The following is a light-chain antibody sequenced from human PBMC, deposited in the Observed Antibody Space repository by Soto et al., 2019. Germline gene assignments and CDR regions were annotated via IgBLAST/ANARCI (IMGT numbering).Light chain of an antibody. J-gene: IGKJ1*01. V-gene: IGKV3-15*01. CDR2: GAS. CDR1: QSVSSN. Sequence: EIVMTQSPATLSVSPGERATLSCRASQSVSSNLAWYQQKPGQAPRLLIYGASTMATGIPPRFSGSGSGTDFTLTISILQSEDVAVYYCQHYKHWGPFGQGTKVDI. CDR3: QHYKHWGP.